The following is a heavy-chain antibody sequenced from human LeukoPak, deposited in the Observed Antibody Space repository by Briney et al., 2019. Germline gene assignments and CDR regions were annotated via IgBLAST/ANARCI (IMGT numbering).Heavy chain of an antibody. CDR3: ARDSSGWSLGFDY. V-gene: IGHV4-61*01. CDR1: GGSISSSSYY. Sequence: SETLSLTCTVSGGSISSSSYYWGWIRQPPGKGLEWIGYIYYSGSTNYNPSLKSRVTISVDTSKNQFSLKLSSVTAADTAVYYCARDSSGWSLGFDYWGQGTLVTVSS. CDR2: IYYSGST. J-gene: IGHJ4*02. D-gene: IGHD6-19*01.